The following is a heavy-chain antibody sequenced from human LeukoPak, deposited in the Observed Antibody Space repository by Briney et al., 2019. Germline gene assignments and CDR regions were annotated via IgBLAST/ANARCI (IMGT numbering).Heavy chain of an antibody. V-gene: IGHV3-23*01. CDR2: IFPSGGEI. CDR1: GFTFSTFA. D-gene: IGHD3-22*01. CDR3: ARDTYYYDSSGYYYPIVPYDY. J-gene: IGHJ4*02. Sequence: GGSLRLSCAASGFTFSTFAMIWVRQPPGKGLEWVSSIFPSGGEIHYADSVRGRFTISRDNSKSTLSLQMNSLRAEDTAVYYCARDTYYYDSSGYYYPIVPYDYWGQGTLVTVSS.